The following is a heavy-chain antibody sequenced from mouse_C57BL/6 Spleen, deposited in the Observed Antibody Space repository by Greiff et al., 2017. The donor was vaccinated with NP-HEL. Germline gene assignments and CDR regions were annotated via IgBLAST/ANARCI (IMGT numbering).Heavy chain of an antibody. CDR2: INPNNGGT. J-gene: IGHJ4*01. CDR3: ARREDSNYRYYYAMDY. Sequence: EVQLQQSGPELVKPGASVKIPCKASGYTFTDYNMDWVKQSHGKSLEWIGDINPNNGGTIYNQKFKGKATLTVDKSSSTAYMELRSLTSEDTAVYYGARREDSNYRYYYAMDYWGQGTSVTVSS. V-gene: IGHV1-18*01. D-gene: IGHD2-5*01. CDR1: GYTFTDYN.